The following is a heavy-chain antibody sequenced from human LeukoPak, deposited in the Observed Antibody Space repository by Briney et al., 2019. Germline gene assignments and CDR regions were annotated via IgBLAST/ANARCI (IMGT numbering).Heavy chain of an antibody. CDR3: ARMSSSPPGSFDY. V-gene: IGHV4-34*01. J-gene: IGHJ4*02. Sequence: KPSETLSLTCAVYGGSFSGYYWSWIRQPPGKGLEWIGEINHSGSTNYNPSLKSRVTISVDTSKNQFSLKLSSVTAADTAVYYCARMSSSPPGSFDYWGQGTLVTVSS. D-gene: IGHD6-6*01. CDR1: GGSFSGYY. CDR2: INHSGST.